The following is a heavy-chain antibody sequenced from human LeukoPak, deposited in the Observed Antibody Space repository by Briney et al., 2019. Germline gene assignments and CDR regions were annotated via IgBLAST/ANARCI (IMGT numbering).Heavy chain of an antibody. CDR3: ARLKPYCSSTSCYRYYFDY. Sequence: SETLSLTCTVSGGSISSYYWSWIRQPAGKGLEWIGRIHTSGSTNYSPSLKSRVTMSVDTSKNQFSLKLSSVTAADTAVYYCARLKPYCSSTSCYRYYFDYWGQGTLVTVSS. J-gene: IGHJ4*02. CDR1: GGSISSYY. D-gene: IGHD2-2*02. CDR2: IHTSGST. V-gene: IGHV4-4*07.